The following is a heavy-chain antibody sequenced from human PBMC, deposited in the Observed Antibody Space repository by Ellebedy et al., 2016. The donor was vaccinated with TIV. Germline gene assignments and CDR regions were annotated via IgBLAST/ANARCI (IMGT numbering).Heavy chain of an antibody. J-gene: IGHJ5*02. V-gene: IGHV3-7*01. CDR2: IYQDGSEK. D-gene: IGHD3-10*01. CDR1: GFSFRSYW. CDR3: AKVLFAFGEFESPFDP. Sequence: GESLKISCAASGFSFRSYWMSWVRQAPGKGLEWVANIYQDGSEKYYVDSVEGRFTISRDNSKNTLNLQMNSLRLEDTAIYYCAKVLFAFGEFESPFDPWGQGTLVIVSS.